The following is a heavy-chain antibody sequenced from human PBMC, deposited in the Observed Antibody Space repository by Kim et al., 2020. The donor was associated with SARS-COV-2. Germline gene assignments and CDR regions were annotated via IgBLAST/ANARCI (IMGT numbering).Heavy chain of an antibody. CDR3: ARSLEGYNSGWY. CDR1: GDSISSGGYN. Sequence: SETLSLTCIVSGDSISSGGYNWSWIRQHPGKGLEWIGYIYYSGTTYYSSSLRSRATISVDTSKNQFSLRLSSATAADTAVYYCARSLEGYNSGWY. J-gene: IGHJ2*01. D-gene: IGHD1-1*01. CDR2: IYYSGTT. V-gene: IGHV4-31*03.